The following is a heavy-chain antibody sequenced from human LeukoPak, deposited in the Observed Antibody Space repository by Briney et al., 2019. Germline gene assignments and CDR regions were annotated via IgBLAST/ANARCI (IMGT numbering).Heavy chain of an antibody. Sequence: GRSLRLSCAASGFTFTDYAMTWVRQAPGKGLEWVSSISASGVMTYYADSVKGRFTVSRDNSKNSLYLQMNSLTAADTAVYYCAKDRSIGTYYTFDHWGQGTLVTVSS. V-gene: IGHV3-23*01. CDR2: ISASGVMT. J-gene: IGHJ4*02. D-gene: IGHD1-26*01. CDR1: GFTFTDYA. CDR3: AKDRSIGTYYTFDH.